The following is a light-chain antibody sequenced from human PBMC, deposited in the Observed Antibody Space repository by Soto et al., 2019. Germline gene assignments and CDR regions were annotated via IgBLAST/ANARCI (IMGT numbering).Light chain of an antibody. V-gene: IGLV2-8*01. CDR1: SSDVGGYNY. CDR2: EVS. CDR3: SSYVGSIV. J-gene: IGLJ3*02. Sequence: QSVLTQPPSASGSPGQSVTISCTGTSSDVGGYNYVSWYQQHPGKAPKLIIYEVSKRPSGVPDRFSGSKSGNTASLTVSGLQAEDEADYYCSSYVGSIVFGGGTKLTVL.